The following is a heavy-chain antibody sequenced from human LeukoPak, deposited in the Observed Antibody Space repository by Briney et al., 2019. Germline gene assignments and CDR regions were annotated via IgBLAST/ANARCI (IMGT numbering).Heavy chain of an antibody. V-gene: IGHV4-59*01. Sequence: PSETLSLTCTVSGGSISSYYWSWIRQPPGKGLEWIGYIYYSGSTNDNPSLKSRVTISVDTSKNQFSLKLSSVTAADTAVYYCASVKYYYDSSGYPGWFDPWGQGTLVTVSS. CDR3: ASVKYYYDSSGYPGWFDP. D-gene: IGHD3-22*01. CDR2: IYYSGST. J-gene: IGHJ5*02. CDR1: GGSISSYY.